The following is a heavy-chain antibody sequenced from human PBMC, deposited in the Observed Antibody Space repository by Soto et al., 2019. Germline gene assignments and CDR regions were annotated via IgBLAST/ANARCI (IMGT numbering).Heavy chain of an antibody. CDR1: GGSFSDFA. J-gene: IGHJ4*02. CDR3: ARGGIVAVPAALSSYDDYTNYRFDS. Sequence: QVQLAQSGAEVRKPGSSVKVSCRASGGSFSDFAFSWVRQAPGQGLEWMRGIIPMFAATKYAQRFQGRVTITAAASTRTVYLALNSLTSDDSAVYYCARGGIVAVPAALSSYDDYTNYRFDSWGQGTLVSVSS. D-gene: IGHD2-15*01. CDR2: IIPMFAAT. V-gene: IGHV1-69*01.